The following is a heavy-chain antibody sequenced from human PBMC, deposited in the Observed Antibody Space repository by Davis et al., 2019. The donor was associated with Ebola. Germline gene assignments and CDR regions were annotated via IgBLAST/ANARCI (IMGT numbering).Heavy chain of an antibody. J-gene: IGHJ5*02. CDR1: GFTFSSYG. D-gene: IGHD3-9*01. V-gene: IGHV3-30*18. CDR2: ISYDGSNK. Sequence: GGSLRLSCAASGFTFSSYGMHWVRQAPGKGLEWVAVISYDGSNKYYADSVKGRFTISRDNSKNTLYLQMNSLRAEDTAVYYCAKDREVEYFDWVETSLDPWGQGTLVTVSS. CDR3: AKDREVEYFDWVETSLDP.